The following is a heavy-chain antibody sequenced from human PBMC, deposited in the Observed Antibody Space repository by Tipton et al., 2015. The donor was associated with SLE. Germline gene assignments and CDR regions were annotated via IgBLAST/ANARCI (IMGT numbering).Heavy chain of an antibody. J-gene: IGHJ6*03. V-gene: IGHV4-59*12. CDR2: IYYSGNT. D-gene: IGHD5-24*01. CDR3: AREVNGYNRGYYYYLDV. CDR1: GGSISRYY. Sequence: TLSLTCTVSGGSISRYYWSWIRQTPGMGLEWIGCIYYSGNTRYNPSLKSRVTISVDTSKNQFSLKLTSVTAADTAVYFCAREVNGYNRGYYYYLDVWGKGTAVTVSS.